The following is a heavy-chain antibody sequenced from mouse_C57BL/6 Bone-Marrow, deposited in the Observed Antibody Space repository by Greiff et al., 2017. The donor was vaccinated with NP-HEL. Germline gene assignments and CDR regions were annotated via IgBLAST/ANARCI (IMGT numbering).Heavy chain of an antibody. CDR2: INPNNGGT. D-gene: IGHD2-4*01. CDR3: ARGEDYDGGRGYAMDY. V-gene: IGHV1-26*01. Sequence: EVQLQQSGPELVKPGASVKISCKASGYTFTDYYMNWVKQSHGKSLEWIGDINPNNGGTSYNQKFKGKATLTVDQSSSTAYMELNRLTSEDSAVYYWARGEDYDGGRGYAMDYWGQGTSVTVSS. CDR1: GYTFTDYY. J-gene: IGHJ4*01.